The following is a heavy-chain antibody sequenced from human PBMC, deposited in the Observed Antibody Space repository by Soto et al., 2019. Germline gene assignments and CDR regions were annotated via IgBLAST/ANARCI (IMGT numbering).Heavy chain of an antibody. V-gene: IGHV4-34*01. J-gene: IGHJ4*02. CDR1: GGSFSGYY. Sequence: QVQLQQWGAGLLKPSETLSLTCAVYGGSFSGYYWSWIRQPPGKGLEWIGEINHSGSTNYNPSLKSRATLAVGTSNNLFSLKVGSVPAVATAGHYCARGQPLLWFRDFPLDYWGQGTLVTVSS. D-gene: IGHD3-10*01. CDR2: INHSGST. CDR3: ARGQPLLWFRDFPLDY.